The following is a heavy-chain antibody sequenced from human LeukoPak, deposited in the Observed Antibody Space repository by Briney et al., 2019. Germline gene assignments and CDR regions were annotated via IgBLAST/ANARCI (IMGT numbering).Heavy chain of an antibody. CDR1: GGTFSSYA. Sequence: SVKVSCKASGGTFSSYAISWVRQAPGQGLEWMGGIIPIFGTANYAQKFQGRVTITADESTSTAYMELSSLRSEDTAVYYCARARYDYVWGSYRPDYYGMDVWGQGTTVTVSS. D-gene: IGHD3-16*02. CDR2: IIPIFGTA. CDR3: ARARYDYVWGSYRPDYYGMDV. J-gene: IGHJ6*02. V-gene: IGHV1-69*13.